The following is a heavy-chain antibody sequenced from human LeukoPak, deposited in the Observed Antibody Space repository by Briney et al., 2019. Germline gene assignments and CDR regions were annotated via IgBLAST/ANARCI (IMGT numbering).Heavy chain of an antibody. D-gene: IGHD1-26*01. CDR1: GGSFSGYY. V-gene: IGHV4-34*01. Sequence: PSETLSLTCAVYGGSFSGYYWSWIRQPPGKWLEWIGEINHSGSTNYNPSLKSRVTISVDTSKNQFSLKLSSVTAADTAVYYCARTRGLIVGATIDYWGQGTLVTVSS. J-gene: IGHJ4*02. CDR2: INHSGST. CDR3: ARTRGLIVGATIDY.